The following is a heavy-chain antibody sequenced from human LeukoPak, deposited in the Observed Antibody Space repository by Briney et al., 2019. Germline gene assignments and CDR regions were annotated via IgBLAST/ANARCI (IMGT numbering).Heavy chain of an antibody. J-gene: IGHJ4*02. D-gene: IGHD3-9*01. Sequence: PSETLSLTCAVYGGSFSGYYWSWIRQPPGKGLEWIGEINHSGSTNYNPSLKSRVTISVDTSKNQFSLKLSSVTAADTAVYYCARLGSYYDILTGVLDYWGQGTLVTVSS. CDR1: GGSFSGYY. CDR2: INHSGST. V-gene: IGHV4-34*01. CDR3: ARLGSYYDILTGVLDY.